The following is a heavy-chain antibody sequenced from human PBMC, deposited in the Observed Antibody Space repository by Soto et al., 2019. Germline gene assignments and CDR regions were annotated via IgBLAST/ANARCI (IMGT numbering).Heavy chain of an antibody. D-gene: IGHD3-10*01. V-gene: IGHV2-5*02. Sequence: QITLKESGPTLVKPTQTLTLTCTFSGFSLSTRGVGVGWIRQPPGKALEWLALIYWDDDKRYSPSLRSRLTITKDTSKNQVVLTQTNMDPVDTATYYCAHIGISTWFTYWGQGTLVTVSS. CDR2: IYWDDDK. J-gene: IGHJ4*02. CDR1: GFSLSTRGVG. CDR3: AHIGISTWFTY.